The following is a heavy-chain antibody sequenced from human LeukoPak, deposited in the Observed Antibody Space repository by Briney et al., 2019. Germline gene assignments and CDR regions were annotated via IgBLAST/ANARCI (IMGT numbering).Heavy chain of an antibody. CDR3: ARGRAAADY. CDR1: GGSFSGYY. D-gene: IGHD6-13*01. Sequence: PSGTLCLTCAVYGGSFSGYYWSWIRQPPGKGLEWIGEINDSGSTNYNPSLKSRVTISVDTSKNQLSLKLSSVAAADTAVYYWARGRAAADYWGQGTLVTVSS. V-gene: IGHV4-34*01. CDR2: INDSGST. J-gene: IGHJ4*02.